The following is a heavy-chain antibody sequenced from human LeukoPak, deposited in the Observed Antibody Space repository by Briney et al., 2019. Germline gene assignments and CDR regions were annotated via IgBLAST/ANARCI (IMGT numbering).Heavy chain of an antibody. Sequence: GGSLRLSCAASGFTFSSYGMHWVRQAPGKGLEWVAVIWYDGSNKYYADSVKGRFTISRDNSKNTLYLQMNSLRAEDTAVYYCAKGSGYTHGLYYFDYWGQGTLVTVSS. CDR1: GFTFSSYG. CDR3: AKGSGYTHGLYYFDY. V-gene: IGHV3-33*06. D-gene: IGHD5-18*01. CDR2: IWYDGSNK. J-gene: IGHJ4*02.